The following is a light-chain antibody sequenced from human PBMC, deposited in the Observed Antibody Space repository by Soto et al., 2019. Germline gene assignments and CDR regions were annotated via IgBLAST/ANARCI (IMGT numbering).Light chain of an antibody. CDR1: QAISDH. V-gene: IGKV1-27*01. J-gene: IGKJ1*01. Sequence: DFQMTQSPSSLSASVGDRVTITCRASQAISDHLAWYQQKPGKVPKLLIYDAATLQSGVPSRFSGGGSGTDFTLTISSLRPEDVATYYCQKYNRTPRTFGQGTKVELK. CDR2: DAA. CDR3: QKYNRTPRT.